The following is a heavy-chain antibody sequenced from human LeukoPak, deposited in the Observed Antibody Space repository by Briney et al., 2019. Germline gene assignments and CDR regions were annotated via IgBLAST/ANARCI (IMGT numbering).Heavy chain of an antibody. CDR3: ARDGGGSEYYYYMDV. CDR1: GYTFTGYY. V-gene: IGHV1-2*02. J-gene: IGHJ6*03. Sequence: ASVKVSCKASGYTFTGYYMHWVRQAPGQGLEWMGWINPNSGGTNYAQKFQGRVTMTRDTSISTAYMELSRLRSDNTAVYYCARDGGGSEYYYYMDVWGKGTTVTVSS. D-gene: IGHD2-15*01. CDR2: INPNSGGT.